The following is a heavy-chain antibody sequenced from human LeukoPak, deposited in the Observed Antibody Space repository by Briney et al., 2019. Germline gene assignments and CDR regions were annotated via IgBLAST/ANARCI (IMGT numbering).Heavy chain of an antibody. CDR3: AKCPGVSQQLVDY. V-gene: IGHV3-23*01. Sequence: GGSLRLSCAASGFTFSSYAMSWVRQAPGKGLEWVSAISGSGGSTYYTDSVKGRCTISRDNSKNTLYLQMNSLRAEATAVYYCAKCPGVSQQLVDYWGQGTLVTVSS. D-gene: IGHD6-13*01. J-gene: IGHJ4*02. CDR2: ISGSGGST. CDR1: GFTFSSYA.